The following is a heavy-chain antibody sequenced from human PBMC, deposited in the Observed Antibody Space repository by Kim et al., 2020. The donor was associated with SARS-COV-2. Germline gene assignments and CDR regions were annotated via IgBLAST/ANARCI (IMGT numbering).Heavy chain of an antibody. CDR3: ARGQGSWSNCSFSGIYGMDV. D-gene: IGHD3-10*01. V-gene: IGHV4-59*01. J-gene: IGHJ6*02. Sequence: SETLSLTCTVSGGSISSYYWSWIPQRPGKGLEWIGYIYYSGSTNYNPSLKSRVTISVDTSKHQFSLKLSSLTAADTAVYYCARGQGSWSNCSFSGIYGMDVWGQGTTVTVSS. CDR2: IYYSGST. CDR1: GGSISSYY.